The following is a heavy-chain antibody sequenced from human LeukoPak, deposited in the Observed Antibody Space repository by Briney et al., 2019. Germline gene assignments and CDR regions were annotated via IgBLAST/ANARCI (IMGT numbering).Heavy chain of an antibody. V-gene: IGHV4-59*01. CDR3: ARGVAARPNRSYYYYYYMDV. CDR1: SGSISSYC. CDR2: IYYSGST. Sequence: PSETLSLTCTVSSGSISSYCWSWIRQPPGKGLEWIGYIYYSGSTNYNPSLKSRVTISVDTSKNQFSLKLSSVTAADTAVYYCARGVAARPNRSYYYYYYMDVWGKGTTVTVSS. J-gene: IGHJ6*03. D-gene: IGHD6-6*01.